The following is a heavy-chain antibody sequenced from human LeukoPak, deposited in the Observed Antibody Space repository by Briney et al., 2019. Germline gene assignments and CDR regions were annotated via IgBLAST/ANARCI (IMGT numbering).Heavy chain of an antibody. D-gene: IGHD3-22*01. CDR2: IWYDGSNK. V-gene: IGHV3-33*01. CDR3: ARELSPVVKYYFDD. J-gene: IGHJ4*02. CDR1: GFTFSSYG. Sequence: GGSLRLSCAASGFTFSSYGMHWVRQAPGKGLEWVAVIWYDGSNKYYADSVKGRFTISRDNSKNTLYLQMNSLRAEDTAVYYCARELSPVVKYYFDDWGQGTLVTVSS.